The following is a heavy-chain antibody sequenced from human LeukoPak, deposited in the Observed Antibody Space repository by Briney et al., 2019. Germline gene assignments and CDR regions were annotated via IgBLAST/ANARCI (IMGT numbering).Heavy chain of an antibody. V-gene: IGHV1-69*01. CDR1: GGTFSSYA. Sequence: GASVKASCKASGGTFSSYAISWVRQAPGQGLEWMGGIIPIFDTANYAQKFQGRVTITADESTSTAYMELSSLRSEDTAVDHCARGGGHSGYEDYWGQGTLVTVSS. D-gene: IGHD5-12*01. J-gene: IGHJ4*02. CDR2: IIPIFDTA. CDR3: ARGGGHSGYEDY.